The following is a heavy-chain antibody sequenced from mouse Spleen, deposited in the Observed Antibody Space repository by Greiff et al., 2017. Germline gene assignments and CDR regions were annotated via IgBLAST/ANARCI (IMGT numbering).Heavy chain of an antibody. Sequence: QVQLQQSGAELMKPGASVKISCKATGYTFSSYWIEWVKQRPGHGLEWIGEILPGSGSTNYNEKFKGKATFTADTSSNTAYMQLSSLTSEDSAVYYCNVYDYDKGAWFAYWGQGTLVTVSA. CDR2: ILPGSGST. V-gene: IGHV1-9*01. CDR1: GYTFSSYW. D-gene: IGHD2-4*01. J-gene: IGHJ3*01. CDR3: NVYDYDKGAWFAY.